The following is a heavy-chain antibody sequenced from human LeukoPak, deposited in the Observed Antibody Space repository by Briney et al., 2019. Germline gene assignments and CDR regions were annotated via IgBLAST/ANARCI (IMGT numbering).Heavy chain of an antibody. CDR3: AGADTAMVNFDY. D-gene: IGHD5-18*01. V-gene: IGHV1-69*13. CDR1: GGTFSSYA. J-gene: IGHJ4*02. CDR2: IIPIFGTA. Sequence: ASVKVSCKASGGTFSSYAISWVRQAPGQGLEWMGGIIPIFGTANYAQKFQGRVTITADESTSTAYMELSSLRSEDTAVYYCAGADTAMVNFDYWGQGTLVTVSS.